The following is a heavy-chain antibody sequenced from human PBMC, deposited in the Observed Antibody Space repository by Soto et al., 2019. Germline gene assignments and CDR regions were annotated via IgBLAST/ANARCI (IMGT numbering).Heavy chain of an antibody. J-gene: IGHJ6*02. CDR1: GDSVSSNSAA. CDR3: ARVVTMVREVIYYYYGMDV. CDR2: TYYRSKWYN. V-gene: IGHV6-1*01. Sequence: PSPTLSLTCAISGDSVSSNSAAWNWIRQSPSRGLEWLGRTYYRSKWYNDYAVSVKSRITINPDTSKNQFSLQLNSVTTEDTAVDYCARVVTMVREVIYYYYGMDVWGQGITVTVSS. D-gene: IGHD3-10*01.